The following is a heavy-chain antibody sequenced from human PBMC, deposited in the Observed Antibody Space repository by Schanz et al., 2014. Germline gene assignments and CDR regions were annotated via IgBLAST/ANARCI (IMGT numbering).Heavy chain of an antibody. D-gene: IGHD1-26*01. J-gene: IGHJ4*02. Sequence: EVHLLESGGGLVQPGGSLRLSCAASGFTFSSYAMSWVRQAPGKGLEWVSAISGSGGSTYYADSVKGRFTISRDNSKNTLFLQMNSLRAEDTAVYYCARDHTTESYYSAGPPIDYWGQGTLVTVSS. CDR2: ISGSGGST. CDR1: GFTFSSYA. CDR3: ARDHTTESYYSAGPPIDY. V-gene: IGHV3-23*01.